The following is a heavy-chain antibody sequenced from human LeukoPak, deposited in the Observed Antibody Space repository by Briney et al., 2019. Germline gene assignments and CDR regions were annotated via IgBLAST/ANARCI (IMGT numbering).Heavy chain of an antibody. CDR1: GFTFSSYE. V-gene: IGHV3-48*03. Sequence: QPGGSLRLSCAASGFTFSSYEMNWGRQAAGKGLEWVSYISRSGSTIYYADSVKGRFTISRDNAKNSLYLQMNSLRAEDTAVYYCARDHGNSWGYYYYYYMDVWGKGTTVTISS. D-gene: IGHD3-16*01. CDR3: ARDHGNSWGYYYYYYMDV. CDR2: ISRSGSTI. J-gene: IGHJ6*03.